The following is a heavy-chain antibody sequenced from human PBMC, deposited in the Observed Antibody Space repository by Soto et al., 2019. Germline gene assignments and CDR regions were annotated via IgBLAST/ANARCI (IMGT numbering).Heavy chain of an antibody. Sequence: ETLSLTCAVYGGSFSGYYWSWIRQPPGKGLEWIGEINHSGSTNYNPSLKSRVTISVDTSKNQFSLKLSSVTAADTAVYYCARGRNSSSAGGDYFDYCGQGTLVTVSS. D-gene: IGHD6-6*01. CDR2: INHSGST. CDR1: GGSFSGYY. CDR3: ARGRNSSSAGGDYFDY. V-gene: IGHV4-34*01. J-gene: IGHJ4*02.